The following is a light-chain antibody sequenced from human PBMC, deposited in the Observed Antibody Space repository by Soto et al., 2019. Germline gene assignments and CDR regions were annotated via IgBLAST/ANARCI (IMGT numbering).Light chain of an antibody. Sequence: QSALTQPASVSGSPGQSITISCTGTSSDVGSYDLVSWYQHHPGTAPKLILYEVTKRPSGVSNRFSGSKSGNTASLTISGLQTEDDSHYYCCSYANGNPLLFGGGSKLTVL. CDR3: CSYANGNPLL. CDR2: EVT. V-gene: IGLV2-23*02. CDR1: SSDVGSYDL. J-gene: IGLJ2*01.